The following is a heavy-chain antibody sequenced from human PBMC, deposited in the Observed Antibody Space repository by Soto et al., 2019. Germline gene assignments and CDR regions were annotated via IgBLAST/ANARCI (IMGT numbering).Heavy chain of an antibody. CDR2: IVVGSGNT. V-gene: IGHV1-58*01. D-gene: IGHD6-19*01. CDR3: AASSGWYGGGYFDY. J-gene: IGHJ4*02. Sequence: SVKVSCKASGLTFTSSAVQWVRQARGQRLEWIGWIVVGSGNTNYAQKFQERVTITRDMSTSTAYMELSSLRSEDTAVYYCAASSGWYGGGYFDYWGQGTLVTVSS. CDR1: GLTFTSSA.